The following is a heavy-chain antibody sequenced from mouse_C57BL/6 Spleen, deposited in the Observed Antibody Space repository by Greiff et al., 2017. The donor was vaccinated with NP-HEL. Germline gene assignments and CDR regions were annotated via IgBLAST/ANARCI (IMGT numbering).Heavy chain of an antibody. Sequence: EVNVVESGGGLVKPGGSLKLSCAASGFTFSSYAMSWVRQTPEKRLEWVATISDGGSYTYYPDNVKGRFTISRDNAKNNLYLQMSHLKSEDTAMYYCARELTGTGAWFAYWGQGTLVTVSA. V-gene: IGHV5-4*01. CDR2: ISDGGSYT. CDR1: GFTFSSYA. D-gene: IGHD4-1*01. J-gene: IGHJ3*01. CDR3: ARELTGTGAWFAY.